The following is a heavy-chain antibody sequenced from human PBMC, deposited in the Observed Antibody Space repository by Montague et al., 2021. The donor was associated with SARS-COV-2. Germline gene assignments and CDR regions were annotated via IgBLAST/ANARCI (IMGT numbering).Heavy chain of an antibody. D-gene: IGHD1-26*01. V-gene: IGHV3-23*01. Sequence: SLRLSCPVSGFTISSYAMSWVRQPPGKGLEWVSAISGSGSTYYADSVKGRFTISRDNSKNTLYLQVNSLRAEDTAVYYCAPPVGASYHFDYWGQGTLVTVSS. CDR2: ISGSGST. CDR3: APPVGASYHFDY. J-gene: IGHJ4*02. CDR1: GFTISSYA.